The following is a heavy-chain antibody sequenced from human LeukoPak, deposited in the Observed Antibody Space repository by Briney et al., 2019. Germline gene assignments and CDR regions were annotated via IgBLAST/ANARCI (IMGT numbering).Heavy chain of an antibody. Sequence: GKSLRLSCAASGFTFSNYAMHWLRQAPGKGLEWGSLISSGGTHEYYADSVKGRFTISRDNSKNTLYLQLNRLRAENTAVYYCARDSTYYYDSGSSGPHYFDNWGQGTLVTVSS. J-gene: IGHJ4*02. CDR2: ISSGGTHE. D-gene: IGHD3-10*01. CDR1: GFTFSNYA. CDR3: ARDSTYYYDSGSSGPHYFDN. V-gene: IGHV3-30*01.